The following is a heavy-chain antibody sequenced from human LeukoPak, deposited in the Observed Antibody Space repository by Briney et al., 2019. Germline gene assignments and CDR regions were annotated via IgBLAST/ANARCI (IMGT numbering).Heavy chain of an antibody. J-gene: IGHJ4*02. V-gene: IGHV3-48*03. D-gene: IGHD4-17*01. CDR1: GFTFRSYE. CDR3: ACLRGPSDY. CDR2: LSSSGSAF. Sequence: GGSLTLSCEDSGFTFRSYEMNWVRQAPGKGLEWIAYLSSSGSAFSYADSVRGRFTISRDNTKNSLYLQMDSLTADDTAVYFCACLRGPSDYWGQGTLVTVSS.